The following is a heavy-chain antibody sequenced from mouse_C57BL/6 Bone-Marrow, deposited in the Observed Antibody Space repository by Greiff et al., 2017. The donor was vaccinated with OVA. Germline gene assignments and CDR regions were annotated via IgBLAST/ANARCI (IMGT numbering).Heavy chain of an antibody. J-gene: IGHJ3*01. CDR1: GFNIKDYY. D-gene: IGHD1-1*01. V-gene: IGHV14-2*01. CDR2: IDPEDGET. Sequence: EVQVVESGAELVKPGASVKLSCTASGFNIKDYYMHWVKQRTEQGLEWIGRIDPEDGETKYAPKFQGKATITADTSSNTAYLQLSSLTSADTAVYYCARSGDYCGSQAWFAYWGQGALVTVSA. CDR3: ARSGDYCGSQAWFAY.